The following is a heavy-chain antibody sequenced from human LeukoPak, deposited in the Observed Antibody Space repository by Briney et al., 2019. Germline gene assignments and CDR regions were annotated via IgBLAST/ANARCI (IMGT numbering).Heavy chain of an antibody. CDR2: ISARGSV. CDR1: GFTFSSYA. J-gene: IGHJ4*02. D-gene: IGHD1-1*01. V-gene: IGHV3-23*01. Sequence: PGGSLRPSCAASGFTFSSYAMSWVRQAPRKGLEWVSVISARGSVYYPDSVKGRFTISRDNSKNTVYLQMNSLRAEDTALYYCAKGRYDTDYWGQGTLVIVSS. CDR3: AKGRYDTDY.